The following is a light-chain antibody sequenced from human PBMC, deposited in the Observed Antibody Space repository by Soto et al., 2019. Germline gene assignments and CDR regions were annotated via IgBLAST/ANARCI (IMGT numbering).Light chain of an antibody. V-gene: IGLV2-8*01. CDR3: SSFTSDITYV. CDR2: EVV. J-gene: IGLJ1*01. Sequence: QSALTQPPSASGSPGQSVTISCTGTKNDIGVYDFVSWYQHHPGKAPRLIIYEVVQRPSGVPDRFSGSKSGNTASLTVSGLQAADEADYYCSSFTSDITYVFGTGTKVTVL. CDR1: KNDIGVYDF.